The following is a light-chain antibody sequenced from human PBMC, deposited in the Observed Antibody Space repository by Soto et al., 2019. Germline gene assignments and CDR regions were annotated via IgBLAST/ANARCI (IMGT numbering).Light chain of an antibody. CDR1: SSDVGSYNR. Sequence: QSALTQPPSVSGSPGQSVTISCTGTSSDVGSYNRVSWYQQPPGTAPKLMIYEVSNRPSGVPDRFSGSKSGNTASLTLSGLQAEDEADYYCSLYTSSSTYVFGTGTKVTVL. J-gene: IGLJ1*01. V-gene: IGLV2-18*01. CDR2: EVS. CDR3: SLYTSSSTYV.